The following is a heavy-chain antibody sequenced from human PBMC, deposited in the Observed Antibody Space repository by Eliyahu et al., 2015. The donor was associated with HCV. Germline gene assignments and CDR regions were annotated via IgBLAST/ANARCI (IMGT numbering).Heavy chain of an antibody. CDR2: IYYSGST. CDR1: GGSVSSGSYX. J-gene: IGHJ6*02. CDR3: ARDSPGYSSSDYYYYGMDV. Sequence: QVQLQESGPGLVKPSETLSLTCTVSGGSVSSGSYXWSWIRQPPGKGLEWIGYIYYSGSTNYNPSLKSRVTISVDTSKNQFSLKLSSVTAADTAVYYCARDSPGYSSSDYYYYGMDVWGQGTTVTVSS. V-gene: IGHV4-61*01. D-gene: IGHD6-6*01.